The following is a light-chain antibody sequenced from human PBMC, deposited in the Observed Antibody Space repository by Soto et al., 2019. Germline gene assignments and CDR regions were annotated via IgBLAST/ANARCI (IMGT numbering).Light chain of an antibody. J-gene: IGKJ1*01. CDR1: QNIRSR. V-gene: IGKV1-5*01. CDR2: DAS. Sequence: DFQMTQSPSTLSASVGDRVTITCRASQNIRSRLAWFQQKPGKAPKLLIYDASSLESGVPSRFSGSGSGTEFTLTICSLQPDDFATYYCQQYNSYPRTYGQGTKVEIK. CDR3: QQYNSYPRT.